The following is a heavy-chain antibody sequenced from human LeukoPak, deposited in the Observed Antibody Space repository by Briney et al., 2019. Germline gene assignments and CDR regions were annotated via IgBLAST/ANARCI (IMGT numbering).Heavy chain of an antibody. J-gene: IGHJ4*02. CDR3: AMDASGPFDY. Sequence: GSLRLSCAVSGFIFSSYEMNWVRQAPGKGLEWIGEINHSGSTNYNPSLKSRVTISVDTSKNQFSLKLSSVTAADTAVYYCAMDASGPFDYWGQGTLVTVSS. D-gene: IGHD2-15*01. CDR2: INHSGST. V-gene: IGHV4-34*08. CDR1: GFIFSSYE.